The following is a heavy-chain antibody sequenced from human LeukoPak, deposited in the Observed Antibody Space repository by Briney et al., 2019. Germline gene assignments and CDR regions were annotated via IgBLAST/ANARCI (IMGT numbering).Heavy chain of an antibody. Sequence: GASVKASCKASGYTFTGYYMHWVRQAPGQGLEWMGWINPNSGGTNYAQKFQGRVTMTRDTSISTAYMELSRLRSDDTAVYYCAREVDTAMVALDYWGQGTLVTVSS. CDR1: GYTFTGYY. CDR3: AREVDTAMVALDY. CDR2: INPNSGGT. J-gene: IGHJ4*02. D-gene: IGHD5-18*01. V-gene: IGHV1-2*02.